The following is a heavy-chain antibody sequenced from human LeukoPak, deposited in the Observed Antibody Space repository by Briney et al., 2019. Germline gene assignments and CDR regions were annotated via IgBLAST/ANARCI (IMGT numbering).Heavy chain of an antibody. J-gene: IGHJ6*03. CDR2: INHSGST. V-gene: IGHV4-34*01. CDR1: GGSFSGYY. Sequence: SETLSLTCAVYGGSFSGYYWSWIRQPPGKGLEWIGEINHSGSTNYNPSLKSRVTISVDTSKNQFSLKLSSVTAADTAVYYCARGLRQPRHHYYYMDVWGKGTTVTVSS. CDR3: ARGLRQPRHHYYYMDV. D-gene: IGHD1-1*01.